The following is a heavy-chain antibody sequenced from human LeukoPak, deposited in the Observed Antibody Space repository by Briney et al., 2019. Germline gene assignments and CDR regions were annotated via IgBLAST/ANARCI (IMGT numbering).Heavy chain of an antibody. V-gene: IGHV3-21*01. CDR1: GFTFSSYS. D-gene: IGHD2-8*01. CDR2: ISSSSSYI. Sequence: GGSLRLSCAASGFTFSSYSMNLVRQAPGKGLEWVSSISSSSSYIYYADSVKGRFTISRDNAKNSLYLQMNSLRAEDTAVYYCARDLTEDIVLMVYAIRAFDIWGQGTMVTVSS. CDR3: ARDLTEDIVLMVYAIRAFDI. J-gene: IGHJ3*02.